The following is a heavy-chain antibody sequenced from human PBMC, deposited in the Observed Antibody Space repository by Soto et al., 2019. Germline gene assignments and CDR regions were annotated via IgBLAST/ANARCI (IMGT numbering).Heavy chain of an antibody. CDR2: IRSKANSYAT. D-gene: IGHD3-22*01. CDR3: TRPRVGSTDDSSGYYSDY. Sequence: PGGSLRLSCAASGFTFSGSAMHWVRQASGKGLEWVGRIRSKANSYATAYAASVKGRFTISRDDSKNTAYLQMNGLKTEDTAVYYCTRPRVGSTDDSSGYYSDYWGQGXLVTVSS. CDR1: GFTFSGSA. J-gene: IGHJ4*02. V-gene: IGHV3-73*01.